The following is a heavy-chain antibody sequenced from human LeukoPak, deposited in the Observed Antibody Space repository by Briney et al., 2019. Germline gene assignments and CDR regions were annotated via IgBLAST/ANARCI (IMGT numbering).Heavy chain of an antibody. CDR1: GLTFTRSY. D-gene: IGHD6-19*01. Sequence: GASVKVSCKASGLTFTRSYIHWVRQAPGQGLEWMGIINPGGGSTGYTQKLQGRVTLTTDTSTNTVYMELSGLRYEDTAVYYCARGRTPYNSGWYQFDYWGQGTLVTVSS. CDR3: ARGRTPYNSGWYQFDY. J-gene: IGHJ4*02. V-gene: IGHV1-46*04. CDR2: INPGGGST.